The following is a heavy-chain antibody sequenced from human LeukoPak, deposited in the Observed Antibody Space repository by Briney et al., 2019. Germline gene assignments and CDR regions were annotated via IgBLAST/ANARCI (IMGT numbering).Heavy chain of an antibody. CDR2: ISAYNGNT. Sequence: ASVKVSCKASGYTFTSYGISWVRQAPGQGLEWMGWISAYNGNTNYAQKFQGRVTMTTDTSTNTAYMELRSLRSDDTAVYYCARERFAVAGANWVYWGQGTLVTVSS. V-gene: IGHV1-18*01. J-gene: IGHJ4*02. D-gene: IGHD6-19*01. CDR1: GYTFTSYG. CDR3: ARERFAVAGANWVY.